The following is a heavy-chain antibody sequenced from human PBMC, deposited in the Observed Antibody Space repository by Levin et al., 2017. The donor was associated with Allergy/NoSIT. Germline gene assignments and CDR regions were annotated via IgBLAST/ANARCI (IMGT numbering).Heavy chain of an antibody. J-gene: IGHJ4*02. CDR1: GGSFSGYY. CDR2: INHSGST. Sequence: TTSETLSLTCAVYGGSFSGYYWSWIRQPPGKGLEWIGEINHSGSTNYNPSLKSRVTISVDTSKNQFSLKLSSVTAADTAVYYCATLRGLRFLEWLLGWGQGTLVTVSS. D-gene: IGHD3-3*01. CDR3: ATLRGLRFLEWLLG. V-gene: IGHV4-34*01.